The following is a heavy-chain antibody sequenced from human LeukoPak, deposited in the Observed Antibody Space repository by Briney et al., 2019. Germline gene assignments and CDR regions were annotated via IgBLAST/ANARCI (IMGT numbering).Heavy chain of an antibody. Sequence: SETLSLTCTVSGASLTIGGYVWTWRRQPPGKGLEWIGYIYHTGTTYYSPSLKNRVTISVDTSKNQFSLNLTSVTAADTAVYYCARALPLSYSDPWGQGTLVTVSS. CDR1: GASLTIGGYV. J-gene: IGHJ5*02. CDR3: ARALPLSYSDP. CDR2: IYHTGTT. D-gene: IGHD2-21*01. V-gene: IGHV4-30-2*01.